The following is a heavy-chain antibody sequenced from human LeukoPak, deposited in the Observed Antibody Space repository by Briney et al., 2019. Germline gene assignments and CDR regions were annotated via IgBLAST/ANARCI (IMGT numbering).Heavy chain of an antibody. CDR3: AKDQGGGIAAAGTGFDY. CDR2: ISYDGSSK. D-gene: IGHD6-13*01. CDR1: GFTFSSYG. Sequence: GGSLRLSCAASGFTFSSYGMHWVRQAPGKGLEWVAVISYDGSSKYYADSVKGRFTISRDNSKNTLYLQMNSLRAEDTAVYYCAKDQGGGIAAAGTGFDYWGQGTLVTVSS. V-gene: IGHV3-30*18. J-gene: IGHJ4*02.